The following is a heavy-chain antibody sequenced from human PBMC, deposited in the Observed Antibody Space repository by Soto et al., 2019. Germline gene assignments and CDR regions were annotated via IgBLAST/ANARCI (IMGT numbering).Heavy chain of an antibody. CDR2: ISGSGGST. CDR1: GFTFSSYA. V-gene: IGHV3-23*01. D-gene: IGHD3-9*01. Sequence: GGSLRLSCAASGFTFSSYAMSWVRQAPGKGLEWVSAISGSGGSTYYADSVKGRFTISRDNSKNTLYLQMNSLRAEDTAVYYCAKVPYYDILTGYYPAYYFDYWGQGTLVTVSS. J-gene: IGHJ4*02. CDR3: AKVPYYDILTGYYPAYYFDY.